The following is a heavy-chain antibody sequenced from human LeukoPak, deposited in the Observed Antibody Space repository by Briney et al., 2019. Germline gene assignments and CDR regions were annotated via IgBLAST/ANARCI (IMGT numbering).Heavy chain of an antibody. CDR3: ARDSMVRGVRYGMDV. Sequence: PSQTLSLTCTVSGGSISSGGYYWSWLRQHPGKGLEWIGYIYYSGSTYYNPSHKSRVTISVDTSKSQFSLKLSSVTAADTAVYYCARDSMVRGVRYGMDVWGKGTTVTVSS. V-gene: IGHV4-31*03. J-gene: IGHJ6*04. CDR1: GGSISSGGYY. D-gene: IGHD3-10*01. CDR2: IYYSGST.